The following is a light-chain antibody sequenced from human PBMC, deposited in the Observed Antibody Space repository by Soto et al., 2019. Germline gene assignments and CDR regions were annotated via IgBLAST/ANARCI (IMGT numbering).Light chain of an antibody. Sequence: QSALTQPASVSGSPGQSITISCTGTSSDVGGYNYVSWYQQHPGKAPKLMIYEVSNRPSGVSNRFSGSKSGNTASLTIYGLQSEDAADYYCSAYTSSSIDYVFGTGTKLTVL. J-gene: IGLJ1*01. CDR1: SSDVGGYNY. CDR2: EVS. CDR3: SAYTSSSIDYV. V-gene: IGLV2-14*01.